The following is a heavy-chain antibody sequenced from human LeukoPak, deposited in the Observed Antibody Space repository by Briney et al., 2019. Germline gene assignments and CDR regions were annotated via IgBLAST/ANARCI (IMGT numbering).Heavy chain of an antibody. Sequence: GESLKISCKGSGYSFASYWIGWVRQMPGKGLEWMGRIDPTDSYTNYSPSFQGHVTISADTSISTAYLQWSSLKASDSAMYYCARQSGGSQDDWGQGTLVTVSS. CDR2: IDPTDSYT. V-gene: IGHV5-10-1*01. CDR1: GYSFASYW. D-gene: IGHD3-16*01. CDR3: ARQSGGSQDD. J-gene: IGHJ4*02.